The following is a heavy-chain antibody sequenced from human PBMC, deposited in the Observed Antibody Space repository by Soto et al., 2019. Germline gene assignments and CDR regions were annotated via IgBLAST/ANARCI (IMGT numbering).Heavy chain of an antibody. Sequence: ASVKVSCKVSGYTLTELSMHWVRPAPGKGLEWMGGFDPEDGETIYAQKFQGRVTMTEDTSTDTAYMELSSLRSEYTAVYYCATKYYYDSSGYPTLDYWGQGTLVTVSS. V-gene: IGHV1-24*01. CDR3: ATKYYYDSSGYPTLDY. J-gene: IGHJ4*02. CDR2: FDPEDGET. CDR1: GYTLTELS. D-gene: IGHD3-22*01.